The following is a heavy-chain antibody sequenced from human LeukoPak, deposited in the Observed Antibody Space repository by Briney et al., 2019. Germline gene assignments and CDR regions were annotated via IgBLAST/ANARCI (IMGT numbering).Heavy chain of an antibody. V-gene: IGHV4-59*01. CDR1: GGSISSYY. CDR2: IYYSGST. Sequence: PSETLSLTYTVSGGSISSYYWSWIRQPPGKGLGWIGYIYYSGSTNYNPPLKSRVTISVDTSKNQFSLKLSSVTAADTAVYYCASSLAIWGNYFDYWGQGTLVTVSS. D-gene: IGHD3-16*01. CDR3: ASSLAIWGNYFDY. J-gene: IGHJ4*02.